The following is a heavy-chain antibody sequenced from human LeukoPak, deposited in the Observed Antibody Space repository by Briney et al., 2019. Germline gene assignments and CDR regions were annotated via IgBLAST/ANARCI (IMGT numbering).Heavy chain of an antibody. CDR3: ARVQYDFWSGYPPGVAAVFFDY. D-gene: IGHD3-3*01. J-gene: IGHJ4*02. Sequence: GASVTVSCTASGYTFTSYGISWVRQAPGQGLEWMGRISAYNGNTNYAQKLQGRVTMTTDTSTSTAYMELRSLRSDDTAVYYCARVQYDFWSGYPPGVAAVFFDYWGQGTLVTVSS. CDR2: ISAYNGNT. V-gene: IGHV1-18*01. CDR1: GYTFTSYG.